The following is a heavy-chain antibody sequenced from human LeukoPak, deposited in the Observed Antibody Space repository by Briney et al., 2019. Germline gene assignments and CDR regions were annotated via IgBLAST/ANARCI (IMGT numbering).Heavy chain of an antibody. D-gene: IGHD5-18*01. CDR2: INPNSDT. CDR1: GYTFTGYY. CDR3: AKDTGNFNLGDY. Sequence: ASVKVSCTASGYTFTGYYMHWVRQVPGQGLEWMGWINPNSDTKYAEKFQGRVTMTRDTSISTAYMELRRLRSDDTAVYYCAKDTGNFNLGDYWGQGTLVTVSS. V-gene: IGHV1-2*02. J-gene: IGHJ4*02.